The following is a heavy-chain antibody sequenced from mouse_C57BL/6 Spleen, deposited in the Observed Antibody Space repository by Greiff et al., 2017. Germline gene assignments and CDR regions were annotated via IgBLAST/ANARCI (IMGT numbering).Heavy chain of an antibody. CDR2: INPGSGGT. CDR1: GYAFTNYL. Sequence: QVQLQQSGAELVRPGTSVKVSCKASGYAFTNYLIEWVKQRPGQGLEWIGVINPGSGGTNYNEKFKGKATLTADKSSSTAYMQLSSLTSEDSAVXFCARGWSYYFDYWGQGTTLTVSS. CDR3: ARGWSYYFDY. J-gene: IGHJ2*01. D-gene: IGHD2-3*01. V-gene: IGHV1-54*01.